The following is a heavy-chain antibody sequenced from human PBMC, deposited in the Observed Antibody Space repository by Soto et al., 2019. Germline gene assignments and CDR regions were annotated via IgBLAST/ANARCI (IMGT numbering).Heavy chain of an antibody. CDR3: ARRYCVGGTCYSFAGSFYYGMDV. V-gene: IGHV3-74*01. CDR1: GFTFSNSW. Sequence: EVQLVESGGGLVQPGGSLRLSCVASGFTFSNSWMYWVRQSPGEGLVWVSRINSDGSVSSYADSVKGRLTISRDNVKNTLYLQMDSLRAEDTAVYYCARRYCVGGTCYSFAGSFYYGMDVWGKGTTVTVFS. J-gene: IGHJ6*04. D-gene: IGHD2-15*01. CDR2: INSDGSVS.